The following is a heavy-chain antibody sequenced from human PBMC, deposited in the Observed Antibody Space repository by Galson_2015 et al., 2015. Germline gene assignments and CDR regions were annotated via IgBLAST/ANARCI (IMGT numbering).Heavy chain of an antibody. D-gene: IGHD2-2*01. CDR3: ARVGYCRRTSCPRYYYYMDV. J-gene: IGHJ6*03. CDR2: ISSSGSTI. V-gene: IGHV3-11*01. CDR1: GFTFSDYY. Sequence: SLRLSCAVSGFTFSDYYMSWIRQAPRKGLEWVSYISSSGSTIYYADSVKGRFTISRDNAKNSLYLQMNSLRAEDTAVYYCARVGYCRRTSCPRYYYYMDVRGKGTTVTVSS.